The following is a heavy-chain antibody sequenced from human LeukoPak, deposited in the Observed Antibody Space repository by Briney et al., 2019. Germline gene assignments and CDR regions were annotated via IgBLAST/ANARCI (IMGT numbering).Heavy chain of an antibody. CDR2: IYYSGST. J-gene: IGHJ4*02. CDR1: GGSISSGGYY. D-gene: IGHD4-17*01. Sequence: PSETLSLTCTVSGGSISSGGYYWSWIRQHPGKGLEWIGYIYYSGSTYYNPSLKSRVTISVDTSKNQFSLKLSSVTAADTAVYYCARGGTSYGDYVKWALDYWGQGTLVTVSS. CDR3: ARGGTSYGDYVKWALDY. V-gene: IGHV4-31*03.